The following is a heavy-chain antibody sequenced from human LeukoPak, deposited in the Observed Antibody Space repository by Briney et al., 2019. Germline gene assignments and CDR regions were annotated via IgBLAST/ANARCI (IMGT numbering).Heavy chain of an antibody. CDR1: GGPISSYY. V-gene: IGHV4-59*12. CDR2: IYYSGST. J-gene: IGHJ4*02. CDR3: ARESQEKYYFDY. Sequence: PSETLSLTCTVSGGPISSYYWSWIRQPPGKGLEWIGYIYYSGSTNYNPSLKSRVTISVDTSKNQFSLKLSSVTAADTAVYYCARESQEKYYFDYWGQGTLVTVSS. D-gene: IGHD5-24*01.